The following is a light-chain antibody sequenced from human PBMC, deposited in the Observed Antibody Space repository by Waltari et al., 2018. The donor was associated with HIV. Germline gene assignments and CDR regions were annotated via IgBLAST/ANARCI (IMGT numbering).Light chain of an antibody. V-gene: IGKV3-15*01. Sequence: EIVMTQSPATLSVSPGGRATLSCRASQSVSSNLAWYQQKPGQGPRLLIYGASTRATGIPARFSGSGSGTEFTLTISSLQSEDFAVYYCQQYNNWPLTFGQGTKVEIK. J-gene: IGKJ1*01. CDR2: GAS. CDR3: QQYNNWPLT. CDR1: QSVSSN.